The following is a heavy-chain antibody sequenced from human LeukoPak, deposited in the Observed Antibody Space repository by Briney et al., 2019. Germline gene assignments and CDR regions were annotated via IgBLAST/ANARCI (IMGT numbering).Heavy chain of an antibody. CDR1: GGSISSGGYS. Sequence: PSQTLSLTCTVSGGSISSGGYSWSWIRQPPGKGLEWIGYIYYSGSTYYNPSLKSRVTISVDTSKNQFSLKLSSVTAADTAVYYCAGVYCSSTSCHSDDAFDIWGQGTMVTVSS. D-gene: IGHD2-2*01. J-gene: IGHJ3*02. CDR3: AGVYCSSTSCHSDDAFDI. CDR2: IYYSGST. V-gene: IGHV4-31*03.